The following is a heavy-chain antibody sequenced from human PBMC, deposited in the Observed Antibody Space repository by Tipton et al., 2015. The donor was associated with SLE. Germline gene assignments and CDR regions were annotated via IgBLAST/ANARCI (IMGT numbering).Heavy chain of an antibody. CDR1: GGSFSGYY. CDR3: ARLGVGCANCWYYFDH. J-gene: IGHJ4*02. D-gene: IGHD2-21*01. CDR2: VYDSGTT. V-gene: IGHV4-34*01. Sequence: TLSLTCAVYGGSFSGYYWGWIRQPPGKGLEWIGSVYDSGTTYYNPSLESRLTMTVDTSKTQFSLKLSSVTAADTAVYYCARLGVGCANCWYYFDHWGQGALVTVSS.